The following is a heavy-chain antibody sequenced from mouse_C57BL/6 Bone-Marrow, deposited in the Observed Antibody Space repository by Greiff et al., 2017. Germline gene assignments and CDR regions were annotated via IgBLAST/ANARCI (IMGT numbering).Heavy chain of an antibody. J-gene: IGHJ1*03. CDR2: IDPENGDT. Sequence: EVQLQQSGAELVRPGASVKLSCTASGFNIKDDYMHWVKQRPEQGLEWIGWIDPENGDTEYASQFQGKATITAETSSNTAYLQLTSLTSEDTAVYYFTTSLRPFYWYVDVWGTGTTVTVSS. V-gene: IGHV14-4*01. CDR1: GFNIKDDY. CDR3: TTSLRPFYWYVDV. D-gene: IGHD2-12*01.